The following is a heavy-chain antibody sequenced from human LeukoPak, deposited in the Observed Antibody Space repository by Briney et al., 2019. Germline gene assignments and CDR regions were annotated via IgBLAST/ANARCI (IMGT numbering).Heavy chain of an antibody. CDR2: IYYSGST. CDR1: GGSISSYY. D-gene: IGHD6-13*01. Sequence: PSETLSLTCTVSGGSISSYYWSWIRQPPGKGLEWIGYIYYSGSTNYNPSLKSRVTISVDTSKNQFSLKLSSVTAADTAVYNCARVRGYSSLNAFDIWGQGTMVTVSS. CDR3: ARVRGYSSLNAFDI. V-gene: IGHV4-59*01. J-gene: IGHJ3*02.